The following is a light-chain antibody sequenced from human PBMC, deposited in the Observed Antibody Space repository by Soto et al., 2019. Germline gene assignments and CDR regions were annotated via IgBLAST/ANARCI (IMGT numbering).Light chain of an antibody. Sequence: EILLTQSPSTLSLSAGERATLSCGASQSVSSYLAWYQQKPGQAPRLFIYDASNRATGIPARFSGSGSGTDFTLTISSLEPEDFEVYYCQQRSKWPITFGQGTRLEIK. CDR1: QSVSSY. J-gene: IGKJ5*01. V-gene: IGKV3-11*01. CDR3: QQRSKWPIT. CDR2: DAS.